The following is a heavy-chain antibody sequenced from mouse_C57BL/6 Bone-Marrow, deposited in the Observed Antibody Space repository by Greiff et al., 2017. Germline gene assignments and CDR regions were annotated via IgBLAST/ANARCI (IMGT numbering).Heavy chain of an antibody. CDR1: GYAFTNYL. J-gene: IGHJ4*01. V-gene: IGHV1-54*01. CDR3: ARRWVYAMDY. Sequence: QVQLKQSGAELVRPGTSVKVSCKASGYAFTNYLIEWVKQRPGQGLEWIGVINPGSGGTNYNEKFKGKATLTADKSSSTAYMQLSSLTSEDSAVYFCARRWVYAMDYWGQGTSVTVSS. CDR2: INPGSGGT. D-gene: IGHD4-1*01.